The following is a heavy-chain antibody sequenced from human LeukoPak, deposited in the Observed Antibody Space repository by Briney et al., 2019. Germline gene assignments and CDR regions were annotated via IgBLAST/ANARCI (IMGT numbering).Heavy chain of an antibody. D-gene: IGHD2-21*02. J-gene: IGHJ4*02. CDR1: GGSFSGYY. V-gene: IGHV4-34*01. CDR3: ARGGTMKCGGDCPNLDY. Sequence: SETLSLTCAVYGGSFSGYYWSWIRQPPGKRLEWIGEINHRGSTNYNPSLKSRVTVSVDTSKNQFSLTLNSVTAADTAVYYCARGGTMKCGGDCPNLDYWGQGTLVTVSS. CDR2: INHRGST.